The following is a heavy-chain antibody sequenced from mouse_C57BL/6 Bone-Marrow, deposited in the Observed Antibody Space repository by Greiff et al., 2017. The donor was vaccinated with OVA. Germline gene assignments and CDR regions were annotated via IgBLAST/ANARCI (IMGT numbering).Heavy chain of an antibody. CDR2: IHPSDSDT. CDR3: AIAVVHYWYFDV. D-gene: IGHD1-1*01. J-gene: IGHJ1*03. V-gene: IGHV1-74*01. Sequence: QVQLKQPGAELVKPGASVKVSCKASGYTFTSYWMHWVKQRPGQGLEWIGRIHPSDSDTNYNQKFKGKATLTVDKSSSTAYMQLSSLTSEDSAVYYCAIAVVHYWYFDVWGTGTTVTVSS. CDR1: GYTFTSYW.